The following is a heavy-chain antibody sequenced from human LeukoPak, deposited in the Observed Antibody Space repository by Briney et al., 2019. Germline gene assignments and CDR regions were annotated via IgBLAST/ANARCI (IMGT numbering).Heavy chain of an antibody. D-gene: IGHD1-26*01. CDR2: ISSNGGST. CDR1: GFTFSNYY. J-gene: IGHJ3*02. CDR3: VRDRSLGAGDAFDT. V-gene: IGHV3-64D*09. Sequence: GGSLRLSCSASGFTFSNYYTHWVRQAPGKGLEYVSLISSNGGSTYYADSVKGRFSIARDNSKNTLYLQMSSLRHEDTAVYYWVRDRSLGAGDAFDTWGQGTVVTVSS.